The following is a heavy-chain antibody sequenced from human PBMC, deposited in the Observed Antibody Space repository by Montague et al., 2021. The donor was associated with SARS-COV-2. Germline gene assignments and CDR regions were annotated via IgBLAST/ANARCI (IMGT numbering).Heavy chain of an antibody. CDR1: GGSLSSSSYY. CDR3: ARPQQQLAFDY. V-gene: IGHV4-39*01. CDR2: FFYSGST. D-gene: IGHD6-13*01. Sequence: SETLSLTCTVSGGSLSSSSYYWGWIRQPPGKGLEWVGSFFYSGSTYYNPSLKSRVTISVDTSKNQFSLKLSSVTAADTAVYYCARPQQQLAFDYWGQGTLVTVSP. J-gene: IGHJ4*02.